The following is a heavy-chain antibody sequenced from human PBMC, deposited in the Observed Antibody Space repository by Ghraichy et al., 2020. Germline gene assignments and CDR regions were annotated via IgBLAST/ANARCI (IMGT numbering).Heavy chain of an antibody. CDR1: GYTFTTHG. V-gene: IGHV1-18*01. D-gene: IGHD2-21*02. Sequence: ASVKVSCKASGYTFTTHGISWVRQAPGQGLEWMGWINPYNGNTNYVQKFQGRVTMTTDTSTITGYMELRSLISDDTAVYYCARGLGYCAGDCYWDDAFDIWGQGTMVTVSS. J-gene: IGHJ3*02. CDR3: ARGLGYCAGDCYWDDAFDI. CDR2: INPYNGNT.